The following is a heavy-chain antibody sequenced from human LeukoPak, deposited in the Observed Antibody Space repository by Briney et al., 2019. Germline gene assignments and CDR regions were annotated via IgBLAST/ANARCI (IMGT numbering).Heavy chain of an antibody. D-gene: IGHD3-16*02. CDR1: GFTFSDYY. CDR2: ISSSGSTI. J-gene: IGHJ6*02. CDR3: ARGGVIYRGMDV. Sequence: PGGSLRLSCAASGFTFSDYYLNWIRQVPGKGLEWVSYISSSGSTIYYADSVKGRVTISRDNAKNSLFLQMNSLRAEDTAVYYCARGGVIYRGMDVWGRGTTVTVSS. V-gene: IGHV3-11*01.